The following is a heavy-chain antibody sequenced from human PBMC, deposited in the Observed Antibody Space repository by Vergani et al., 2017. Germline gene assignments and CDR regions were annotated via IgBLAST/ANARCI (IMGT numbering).Heavy chain of an antibody. Sequence: QVTLKESGPVLVKPTETLTLTCTVSGFSLSNARMGVSWIRQPPGKALEWLAHIFSNDEKSYSTSLKSRLTITKDTSKNQVVLTMTNMDPVDTATYYCAHRKGLELRWFDPWGQGTLVTVSS. D-gene: IGHD1-7*01. J-gene: IGHJ5*02. CDR3: AHRKGLELRWFDP. V-gene: IGHV2-26*01. CDR1: GFSLSNARMG. CDR2: IFSNDEK.